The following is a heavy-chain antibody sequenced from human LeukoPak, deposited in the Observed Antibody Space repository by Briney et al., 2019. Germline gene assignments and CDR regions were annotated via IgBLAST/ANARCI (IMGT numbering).Heavy chain of an antibody. CDR1: GFTFSSYW. J-gene: IGHJ3*02. CDR3: AGEAYYEFWSCYPKRAFDI. Sequence: PGGSLRLSCAASGFTFSSYWMSWVRQAPGKGLEWVANIKQDGSEKYYVDSVKGRFTISRDNAKNSLYLQMNSLRAEDTAMYYCAGEAYYEFWSCYPKRAFDIWGQGTMVTVSS. D-gene: IGHD3-3*01. V-gene: IGHV3-7*01. CDR2: IKQDGSEK.